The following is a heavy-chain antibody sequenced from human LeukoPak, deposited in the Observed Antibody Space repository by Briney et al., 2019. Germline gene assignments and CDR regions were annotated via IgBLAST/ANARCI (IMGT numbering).Heavy chain of an antibody. CDR3: ARIPRLDDSSGYYLDY. CDR2: INHSGST. Sequence: SETLSLTCAVYGGSFSGYYWSWLRQPPGKGLEWIGEINHSGSTNYNPSLTSRVTISVDTSKNQFSLKLSSVTAADTAVYYCARIPRLDDSSGYYLDYWGQGTLVTVSS. D-gene: IGHD3-22*01. V-gene: IGHV4-34*01. CDR1: GGSFSGYY. J-gene: IGHJ4*02.